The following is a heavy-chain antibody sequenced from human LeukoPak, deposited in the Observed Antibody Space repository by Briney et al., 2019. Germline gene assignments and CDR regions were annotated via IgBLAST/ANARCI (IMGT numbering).Heavy chain of an antibody. CDR2: ISSSSSYI. CDR3: ARDYCTNGVCYSTFDY. CDR1: GFTFSSYA. V-gene: IGHV3-21*01. J-gene: IGHJ4*02. Sequence: GGSLRLSCAASGFTFSSYAMSWVRQAPGKGLEWVSSISSSSSYIYYADSVKGRFTISRDNAKNSLYLQMNSLRAEDTAVYYCARDYCTNGVCYSTFDYWGQGTLVTVSS. D-gene: IGHD2-8*01.